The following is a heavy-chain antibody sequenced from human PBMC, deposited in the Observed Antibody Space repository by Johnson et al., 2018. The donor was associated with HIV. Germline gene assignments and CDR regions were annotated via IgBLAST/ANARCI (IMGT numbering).Heavy chain of an antibody. CDR2: IGVSDTNT. J-gene: IGHJ3*02. D-gene: IGHD2-15*01. Sequence: EVQLVESGGGVVQPGRSLRLSCVASRFTFSSYALHWVRQAPGKGLEWVSSIGVSDTNTYYADSVKGRFTISRDNSKNLLYLQMNTLTVEDTAVYHCARAHVYWKGDSCYHLVHPFIWGQGTVVTVSS. CDR1: RFTFSSYA. V-gene: IGHV3-21*06. CDR3: ARAHVYWKGDSCYHLVHPFI.